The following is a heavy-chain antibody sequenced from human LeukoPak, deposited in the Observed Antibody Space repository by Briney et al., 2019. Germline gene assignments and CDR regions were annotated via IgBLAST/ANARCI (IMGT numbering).Heavy chain of an antibody. CDR2: IYYSGDT. D-gene: IGHD3-22*01. CDR1: GGSISSYY. Sequence: KPSETLSLTCSVSGGSISSYYWTWIRQPPGKGLEWIGYIYYSGDTSYNPSLKSRVTISLDTSKNQFSLKLSSVTAADTAVYYCARSPTYWSESNGYPRGYDYWGQGTLVTVSS. V-gene: IGHV4-59*01. CDR3: ARSPTYWSESNGYPRGYDY. J-gene: IGHJ4*02.